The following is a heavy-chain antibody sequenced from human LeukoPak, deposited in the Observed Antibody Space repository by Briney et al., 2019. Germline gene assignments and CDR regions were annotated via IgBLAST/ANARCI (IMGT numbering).Heavy chain of an antibody. J-gene: IGHJ4*02. CDR1: GGSISSGGYS. CDR2: IYHSGST. D-gene: IGHD3-10*01. Sequence: SETLSLTCAVSGGSISSGGYSWSWIRQPPGKGLEWIGYIYHSGSTYYNPSLKSRVTISVDKSKNQFSLKLSSVTTADAAVYYCARDLYGSGTSFDYWGQGTLVTVSS. CDR3: ARDLYGSGTSFDY. V-gene: IGHV4-30-2*01.